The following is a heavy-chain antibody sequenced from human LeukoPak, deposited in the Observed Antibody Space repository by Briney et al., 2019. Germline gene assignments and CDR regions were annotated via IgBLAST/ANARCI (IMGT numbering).Heavy chain of an antibody. CDR1: GFTFRNYE. D-gene: IGHD3-22*01. J-gene: IGHJ3*02. CDR3: ARGQDYYDTSDYFHAFDI. Sequence: GGSLRLSCAASGFTFRNYEMNWVRQAPEKGLEWVSYISSSGSTVYYADSVKGRFTISRDNAKNTLLLQMNSLRAEDTAVYYCARGQDYYDTSDYFHAFDIWGQGTMVTVSS. CDR2: ISSSGSTV. V-gene: IGHV3-48*03.